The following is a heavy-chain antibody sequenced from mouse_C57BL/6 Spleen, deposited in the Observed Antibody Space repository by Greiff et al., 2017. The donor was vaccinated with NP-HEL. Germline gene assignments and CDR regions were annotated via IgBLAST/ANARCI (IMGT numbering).Heavy chain of an antibody. CDR2: INPSNGGT. Sequence: QVQLKQPGTELVKPGASVKLSCKASGYTFTSYWMHWVKQRPGQGLEWIGNINPSNGGTNYNEKFKSKATLTVDKSSSTAYMQLSSLTSEDSAVYYCARSLYYGSSYDWFAYWGQGTLVTVSA. V-gene: IGHV1-53*01. D-gene: IGHD1-1*01. CDR3: ARSLYYGSSYDWFAY. J-gene: IGHJ3*01. CDR1: GYTFTSYW.